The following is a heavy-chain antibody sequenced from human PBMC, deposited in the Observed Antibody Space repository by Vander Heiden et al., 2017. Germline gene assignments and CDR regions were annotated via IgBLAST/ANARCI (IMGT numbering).Heavy chain of an antibody. CDR3: VGNYYDSRGYYFIDS. V-gene: IGHV4-4*07. CDR1: GCSQGNYY. D-gene: IGHD3-22*01. CDR2: IYTGGST. Sequence: QVQLQESGPGLVRPSETLYITCAVSGCSQGNYYWTWLRQPAGKALEWHGRIYTGGSTNYNPSLKSRVTMSVATSKNQFSLKLTSVTAADTAVYYCVGNYYDSRGYYFIDSWGQGTLVTVS. J-gene: IGHJ4*02.